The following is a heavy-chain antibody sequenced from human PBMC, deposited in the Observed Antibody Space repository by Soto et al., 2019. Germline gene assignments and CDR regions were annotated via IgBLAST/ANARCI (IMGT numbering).Heavy chain of an antibody. CDR2: INAGNGNT. Sequence: ASVKVSCKASGYTFTSYAMHWVRQAPGQRLEWMGWINAGNGNTKYSQKFQGRVTITRDTSASTAYMELSSLRSEDAAVYYCARSANGIMSGGSCYYYWGQGTLVTVSS. D-gene: IGHD2-15*01. CDR3: ARSANGIMSGGSCYYY. J-gene: IGHJ4*02. CDR1: GYTFTSYA. V-gene: IGHV1-3*01.